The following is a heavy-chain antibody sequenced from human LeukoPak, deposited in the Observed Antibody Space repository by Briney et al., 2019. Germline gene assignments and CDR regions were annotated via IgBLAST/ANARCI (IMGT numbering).Heavy chain of an antibody. CDR3: ARGRLNFDFWSGYGY. J-gene: IGHJ4*02. Sequence: SGPTLVNPTQTLTLTCTFSGFSLSTSGLCVSWIRQPPGKALEWLARIDWDDEKLYSRSLKTRLTIPKDTSKNQVVLTMTNMDPADTATYFCARGRLNFDFWSGYGYWGQGILVTVSS. D-gene: IGHD3-3*01. V-gene: IGHV2-70*17. CDR2: IDWDDEK. CDR1: GFSLSTSGLC.